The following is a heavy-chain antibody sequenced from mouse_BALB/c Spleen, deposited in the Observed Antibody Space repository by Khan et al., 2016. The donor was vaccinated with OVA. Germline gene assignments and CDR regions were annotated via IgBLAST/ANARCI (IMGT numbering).Heavy chain of an antibody. V-gene: IGHV5-12-1*01. CDR1: GFAFSSYD. D-gene: IGHD4-1*01. CDR3: ASHLTVTWAWFAY. CDR2: LSSGGGSP. Sequence: EVELVESGGGLVKPGGSLKLSCAASGFAFSSYDMSWVRQTPEKRLEWVAYLSSGGGSPYYPDTVKGRFTISRDNAKHTLYLQMRSLKSEDTAMYYVASHLTVTWAWFAYWGQGTLVTVSA. J-gene: IGHJ3*01.